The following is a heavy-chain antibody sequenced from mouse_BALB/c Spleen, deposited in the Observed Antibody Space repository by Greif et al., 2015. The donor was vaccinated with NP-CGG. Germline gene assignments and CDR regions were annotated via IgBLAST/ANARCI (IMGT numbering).Heavy chain of an antibody. V-gene: IGHV5-17*02. D-gene: IGHD1-2*01. CDR3: ARWDYGYGGYFDY. J-gene: IGHJ2*01. CDR1: GFTFSSFG. Sequence: EVKLVESGGGLVQPGGSRKLSCAASGFTFSSFGVHWVRQAPEKGLEWVAYISSGSSTIYYADTVKGRFTISRDNPKNTLFLQMTSLRSEDTAMYYCARWDYGYGGYFDYWGQGTTLTVSS. CDR2: ISSGSSTI.